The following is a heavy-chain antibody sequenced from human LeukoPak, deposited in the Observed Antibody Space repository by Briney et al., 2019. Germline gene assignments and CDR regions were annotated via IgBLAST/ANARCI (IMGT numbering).Heavy chain of an antibody. CDR1: GFTFSSYG. V-gene: IGHV3-30*03. CDR3: ARGKAMIVVVTSSGMDV. Sequence: GRSLRLSCAASGFTFSSYGMHWVRQAPGKGLEWVAVISYDGSNKYYADSVKGRFTISRDNSKNTLYLQMNSLRAEDTAVYYCARGKAMIVVVTSSGMDVWGQGTTVTVSS. CDR2: ISYDGSNK. J-gene: IGHJ6*02. D-gene: IGHD3-22*01.